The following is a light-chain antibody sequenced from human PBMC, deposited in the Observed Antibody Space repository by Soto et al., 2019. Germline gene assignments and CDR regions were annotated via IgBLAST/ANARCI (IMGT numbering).Light chain of an antibody. CDR3: QQNYSSPIT. V-gene: IGKV1-39*01. Sequence: DIQMAQSPSSLSASVGDRVTITFRASQSISTNLNWYHQKPGKAPDLLIYAASRLQSGVPSRFSGSGSGTDFSLTIPGLQPEDFATYYCQQNYSSPITFGQGTRLEIK. CDR1: QSISTN. CDR2: AAS. J-gene: IGKJ5*01.